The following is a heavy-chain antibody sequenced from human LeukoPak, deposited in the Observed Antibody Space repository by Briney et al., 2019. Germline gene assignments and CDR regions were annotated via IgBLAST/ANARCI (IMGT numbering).Heavy chain of an antibody. V-gene: IGHV3-23*01. CDR3: AKGPVVPVATYYFDY. CDR2: ISGSGGDT. CDR1: GFTFSTYA. Sequence: PGGSLRLSCAASGFTFSTYAITCVRQAPGKGLEWVSAISGSGGDTFYADSVKGRFPISRDNSKNTMYLQMNSLRAEDTATYYCAKGPVVPVATYYFDYWGQGTLVTVSS. J-gene: IGHJ4*02. D-gene: IGHD2-2*01.